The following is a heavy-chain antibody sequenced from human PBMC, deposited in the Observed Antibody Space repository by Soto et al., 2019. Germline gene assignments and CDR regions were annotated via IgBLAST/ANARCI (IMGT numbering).Heavy chain of an antibody. CDR1: GGSISSYY. CDR3: ARGYCSSTICYIWDNWFDP. CDR2: IYYSGRT. D-gene: IGHD2-2*02. J-gene: IGHJ5*02. V-gene: IGHV4-59*01. Sequence: QVQLQESGPGLVKPSETLSLTCTVSGGSISSYYWSWIRQPPGKGLEWIGYIYYSGRTNYNPSLTSPVTIAVETSTNPFPLKLSSVTAADAAVYYCARGYCSSTICYIWDNWFDPWGQGTLVTVSS.